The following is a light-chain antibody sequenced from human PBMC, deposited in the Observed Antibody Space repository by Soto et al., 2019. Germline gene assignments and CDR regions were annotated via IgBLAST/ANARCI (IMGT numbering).Light chain of an antibody. V-gene: IGLV2-14*01. CDR3: GSYTSSRIYV. CDR2: EVS. CDR1: SSDVGGYNY. Sequence: VLTQPASVSVAPGQSITISCTGTSSDVGGYNYVSWYQQHPGKAPKLMIYEVSNRPSGVSDRFSGSKSGNTASLTISGLQAEDEADYYCGSYTSSRIYVFGAGTKVTVL. J-gene: IGLJ1*01.